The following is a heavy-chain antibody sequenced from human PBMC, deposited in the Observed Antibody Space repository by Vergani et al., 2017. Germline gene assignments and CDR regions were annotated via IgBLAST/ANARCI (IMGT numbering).Heavy chain of an antibody. J-gene: IGHJ6*02. CDR2: IYYSGST. V-gene: IGHV4-31*03. CDR3: AREGDYVWGSSAYYYGMDV. Sequence: QVQLQQWGAGLLKPSETLSLTCTVSGGSISSGGYYWSWIRQHPGKGLEWIGYIYYSGSTYYNPSLKSRVTISVDTSKNQFSLKLSSVTAADTAVYYCAREGDYVWGSSAYYYGMDVWGQGTTVTVSS. D-gene: IGHD3-16*01. CDR1: GGSISSGGYY.